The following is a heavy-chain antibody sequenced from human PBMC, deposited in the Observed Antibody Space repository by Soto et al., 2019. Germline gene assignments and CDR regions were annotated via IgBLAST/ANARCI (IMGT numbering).Heavy chain of an antibody. CDR2: IYYSGST. CDR1: GGSISSGGYY. J-gene: IGHJ5*02. D-gene: IGHD2-2*01. V-gene: IGHV4-31*03. Sequence: LSLTCTVSGGSISSGGYYWSWIRQHPGKGLEWIGYIYYSGSTYYNPSLKSRVTISVDTSKNQFSLKLSSVTAADTAVYYCARCYNIVVVPAALNWFDPWGQGTLVTVSS. CDR3: ARCYNIVVVPAALNWFDP.